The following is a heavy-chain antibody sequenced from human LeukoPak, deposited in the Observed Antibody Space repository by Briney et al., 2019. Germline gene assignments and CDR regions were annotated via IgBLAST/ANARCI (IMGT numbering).Heavy chain of an antibody. CDR1: GFTFSSYA. CDR2: ISYDGSNK. Sequence: PGGSLRLSCAASGFTFSSYAMHWVRQAPGKGLEWVAVISYDGSNKYYADSVKGRFTISRDNSKNTLYLQMNSLRAEDTAVYNCATRTWASDAFDIWGQGTMVTVSS. V-gene: IGHV3-30-3*01. CDR3: ATRTWASDAFDI. D-gene: IGHD1-14*01. J-gene: IGHJ3*02.